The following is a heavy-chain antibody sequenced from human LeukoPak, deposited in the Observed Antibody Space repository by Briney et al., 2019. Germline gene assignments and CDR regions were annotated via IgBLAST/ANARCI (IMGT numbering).Heavy chain of an antibody. Sequence: GGSLRLSCAASGFTFSSYGMHWVRQAPGQGLEWVSFIRYDGSNKYYGDSAKGRFTISRDNSKNTLYLQMNSLRAEDTAVYYCARVIFSQFRDYLVRYYYYMDVWGKGTTVTISS. CDR3: ARVIFSQFRDYLVRYYYYMDV. D-gene: IGHD2/OR15-2a*01. CDR2: IRYDGSNK. CDR1: GFTFSSYG. J-gene: IGHJ6*03. V-gene: IGHV3-30*02.